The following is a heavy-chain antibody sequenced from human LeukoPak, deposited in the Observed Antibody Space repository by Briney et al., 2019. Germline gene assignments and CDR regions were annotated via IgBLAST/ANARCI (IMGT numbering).Heavy chain of an antibody. CDR3: ARHALYCSGGSCTPRRWFDP. CDR1: GGSISSSSYY. Sequence: SETLPLTCTVSGGSISSSSYYWGWIRQPPGKGLEWIGSIYYSGSTYYNPSLKSRVTISVDTSKNQFSLKLSSVTAADTAVYYCARHALYCSGGSCTPRRWFDPWGQGTLVTVSS. D-gene: IGHD2-15*01. V-gene: IGHV4-39*01. CDR2: IYYSGST. J-gene: IGHJ5*02.